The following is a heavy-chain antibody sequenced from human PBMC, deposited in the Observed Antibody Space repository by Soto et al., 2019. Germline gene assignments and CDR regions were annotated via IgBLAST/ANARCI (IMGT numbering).Heavy chain of an antibody. D-gene: IGHD6-13*01. V-gene: IGHV4-34*01. J-gene: IGHJ4*02. Sequence: SETLSLTCAVYGGSFSGYYWSWIRQPPGKGLEWIGEINHSGSTNYNPSLKSRVTISVDTSKNQFSLKLSSVTAADTAVYYCARVKRVAAAGSPIYYFDYWGQGTLVPVSS. CDR3: ARVKRVAAAGSPIYYFDY. CDR2: INHSGST. CDR1: GGSFSGYY.